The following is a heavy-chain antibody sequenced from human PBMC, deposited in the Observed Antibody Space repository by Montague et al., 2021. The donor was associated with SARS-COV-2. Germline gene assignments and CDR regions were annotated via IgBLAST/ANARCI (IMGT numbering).Heavy chain of an antibody. CDR3: ARGAPTIRMILVVMTGAGWYFDL. CDR1: GGSFSDDD. J-gene: IGHJ2*01. V-gene: IGHV4-34*01. Sequence: SETLSLTCAVYGGSFSDDDWRWIRQPPGKGLEWFGEINHSGSTNYNPSLRSRVTISVDTSKNQFSLKLSAVTAADTAVYYCARGAPTIRMILVVMTGAGWYFDLWGRGTLVTVSS. D-gene: IGHD3-22*01. CDR2: INHSGST.